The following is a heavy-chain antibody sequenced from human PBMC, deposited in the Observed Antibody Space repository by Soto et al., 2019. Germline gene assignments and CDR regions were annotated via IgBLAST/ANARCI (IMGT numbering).Heavy chain of an antibody. D-gene: IGHD3-22*01. CDR2: IYYSGST. CDR3: ARSGRGSYYDSSGYLAWFDP. CDR1: GGSISSGGYS. J-gene: IGHJ5*02. V-gene: IGHV4-31*03. Sequence: TLSLTFTVPGGSISSGGYSWSWIRQPPGKGREWIGYIYYSGSTYYNPSLESRVTISVDTSKKQFSLKLSSVTAADTAVYYCARSGRGSYYDSSGYLAWFDPWGQGTLVTVSS.